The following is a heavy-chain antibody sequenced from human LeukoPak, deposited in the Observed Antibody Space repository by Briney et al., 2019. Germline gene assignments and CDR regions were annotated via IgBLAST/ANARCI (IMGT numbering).Heavy chain of an antibody. CDR2: IYRSGST. D-gene: IGHD2-2*01. CDR3: ARGDCSSTICYSPMDV. CDR1: GYSISSGYY. J-gene: IGHJ6*03. Sequence: SETLSLTCTVSGYSISSGYYWVWIRQPPGKGLEWIGSIYRSGSTNYNPSLKSRVTISVDTSENQFSLKVTSVTAADTAVYYCARGDCSSTICYSPMDVWGKGTTDTVSS. V-gene: IGHV4-38-2*02.